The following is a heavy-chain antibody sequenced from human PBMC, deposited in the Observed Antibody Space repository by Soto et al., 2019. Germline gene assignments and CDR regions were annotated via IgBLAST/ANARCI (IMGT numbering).Heavy chain of an antibody. CDR3: ANPGYSYGYDWFDP. D-gene: IGHD5-18*01. CDR1: GFSFSSYA. J-gene: IGHJ5*02. CDR2: ISDSGGST. V-gene: IGHV3-23*01. Sequence: EVQLLESGGGLVQPGGSLRLSCAVSGFSFSSYAMTWVRQAPGKGLEWVSGISDSGGSTYYADSVKGRFTISRDNSKNMVYLQMNRLRAGDTAVYYCANPGYSYGYDWFDPWGQGTLVTVSS.